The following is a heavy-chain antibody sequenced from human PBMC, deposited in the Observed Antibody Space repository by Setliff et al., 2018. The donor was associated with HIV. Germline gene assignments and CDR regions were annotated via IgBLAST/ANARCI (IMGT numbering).Heavy chain of an antibody. Sequence: PSETLSLTCTVSGGSISSGDYYWTWIRQPPGKGLEWIGYIYNSGSTYYEPSLRGRVTISIDRSKNRFSLKLNSVTAADTAVYYCARETNASGSLTAYWYFDLWGRGTLVTVSS. CDR1: GGSISSGDYY. J-gene: IGHJ2*01. D-gene: IGHD3-10*01. V-gene: IGHV4-30-4*08. CDR3: ARETNASGSLTAYWYFDL. CDR2: IYNSGST.